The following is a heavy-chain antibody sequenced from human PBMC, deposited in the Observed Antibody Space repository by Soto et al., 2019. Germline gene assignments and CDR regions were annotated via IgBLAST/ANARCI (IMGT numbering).Heavy chain of an antibody. CDR3: AKDMITIFGVVITPSPDP. J-gene: IGHJ5*02. Sequence: GGSLRLSCAASGFTFSSYAMSWVRQAPGKGLEWVSAISGSGGSTYYADSVKGRFTISRDNSKNTLYLQMNSLRAEDTAVYYCAKDMITIFGVVITPSPDPWGQGTLVTVSS. V-gene: IGHV3-23*01. CDR2: ISGSGGST. CDR1: GFTFSSYA. D-gene: IGHD3-3*01.